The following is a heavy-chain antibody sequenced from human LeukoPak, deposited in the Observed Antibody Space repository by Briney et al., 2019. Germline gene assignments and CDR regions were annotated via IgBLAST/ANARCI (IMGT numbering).Heavy chain of an antibody. CDR3: ARDMISGSYAFDI. Sequence: SETLSLTCTVSGGSISSYYWSWIRQPPGKGLEWIGYIYYSGSTNYNPSLKSRVTISVDTSKNQFSLKLSSVTAADTAVYYCARDMISGSYAFDIWGQGTMVTVSS. V-gene: IGHV4-59*01. J-gene: IGHJ3*02. CDR1: GGSISSYY. D-gene: IGHD1-26*01. CDR2: IYYSGST.